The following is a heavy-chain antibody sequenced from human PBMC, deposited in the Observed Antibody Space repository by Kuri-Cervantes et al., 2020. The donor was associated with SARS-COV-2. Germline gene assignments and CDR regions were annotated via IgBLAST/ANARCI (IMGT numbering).Heavy chain of an antibody. D-gene: IGHD3-16*02. CDR1: GFTFDDYA. V-gene: IGHV3-49*04. CDR2: IRSKAYGGTT. J-gene: IGHJ4*02. CDR3: TRYNDYVWGSYRPPFDY. Sequence: GESLKISCAASGFTFDDYAMSWVRQAPGKGLEWVGFIRSKAYGGTTEYAASVKGRFTISRDDSKSIAYLQMNSLKTEDTAVYYCTRYNDYVWGSYRPPFDYWGQGTLVTVSS.